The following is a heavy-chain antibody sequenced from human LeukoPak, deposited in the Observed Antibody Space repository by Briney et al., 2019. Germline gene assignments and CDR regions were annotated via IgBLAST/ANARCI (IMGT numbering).Heavy chain of an antibody. Sequence: ASVKVSCKASGYTFTSYYMHWVRQGPGQGLEWMGIINPSGGSTSYAQKFQGRVTMTRDTSTNTVYMELSNLRSEDTAGFYCVRGASSIAALNPFWYFDLWGRGTLVTVSS. CDR1: GYTFTSYY. D-gene: IGHD6-6*01. CDR3: VRGASSIAALNPFWYFDL. J-gene: IGHJ2*01. V-gene: IGHV1-46*01. CDR2: INPSGGST.